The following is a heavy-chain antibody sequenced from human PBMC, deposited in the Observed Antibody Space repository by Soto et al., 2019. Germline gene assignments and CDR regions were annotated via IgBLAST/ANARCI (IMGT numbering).Heavy chain of an antibody. D-gene: IGHD6-19*01. CDR3: ARDPGDSSGWYNNWFDP. J-gene: IGHJ5*02. V-gene: IGHV6-1*01. Sequence: PSQTLSLTCAISGDSVSSNSAAWNWIRQSPSRGLEWLGRTYYRSKWYNDYAVSVKSRITINPDTSKNQFSLQLNSVTPEDTAVYYCARDPGDSSGWYNNWFDPWGQGTLVTVSS. CDR1: GDSVSSNSAA. CDR2: TYYRSKWYN.